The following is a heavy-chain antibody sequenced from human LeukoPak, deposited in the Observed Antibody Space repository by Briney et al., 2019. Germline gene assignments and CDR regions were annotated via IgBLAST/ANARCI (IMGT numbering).Heavy chain of an antibody. V-gene: IGHV3-30*02. D-gene: IGHD5-24*01. J-gene: IGHJ4*02. Sequence: GGSLRLSCAASGFSFSGYGMHWVRQAPGKGLEWVAFIRHGGTQYHTDSVKGRFIISRDNSRSTLFLQMNSLGVEDTAVYYCGKGRERDYNCLDSWSQGTLVTVSS. CDR1: GFSFSGYG. CDR2: IRHGGTQ. CDR3: GKGRERDYNCLDS.